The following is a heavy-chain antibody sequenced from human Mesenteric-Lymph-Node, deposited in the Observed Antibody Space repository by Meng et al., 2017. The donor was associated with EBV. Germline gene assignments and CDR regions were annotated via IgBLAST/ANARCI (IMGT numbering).Heavy chain of an antibody. Sequence: QVELVESGGGLVKPGGSLRLSCVASGFTFNDYYMRWIRQAPGKGLEWIAYISSSGSSIFYSDSVKGRFTISRDNAKTSLYLQMNSLRAEDTAVYYCAKPYDDSGYYYDFWGQGTLVTVSS. V-gene: IGHV3-11*01. CDR2: ISSSGSSI. CDR1: GFTFNDYY. D-gene: IGHD3-22*01. CDR3: AKPYDDSGYYYDF. J-gene: IGHJ4*02.